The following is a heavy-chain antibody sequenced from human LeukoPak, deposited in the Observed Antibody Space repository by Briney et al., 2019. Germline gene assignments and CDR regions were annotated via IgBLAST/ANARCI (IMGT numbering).Heavy chain of an antibody. Sequence: SETLSLTCTVSGGSLSNSYWSWIRQPAGEGLEWIGRVYTRGNTDYNPSLKSRVTMSIDTSKNQFSLKLSSVTAADTAVYYCARDIWNGGRWFDPWGQETLVIVSS. D-gene: IGHD1-1*01. CDR3: ARDIWNGGRWFDP. CDR2: VYTRGNT. J-gene: IGHJ5*02. CDR1: GGSLSNSY. V-gene: IGHV4-4*07.